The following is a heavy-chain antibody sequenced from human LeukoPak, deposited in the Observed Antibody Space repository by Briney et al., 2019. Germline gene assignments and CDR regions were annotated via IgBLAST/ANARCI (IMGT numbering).Heavy chain of an antibody. Sequence: SETLSLTCTVSGGSFSTTSYYWGWLRQPPGTGREWIGSIYYSGSTYYNPSLKIRVTMSVDTSKDQFSLKLSSVTAADTAVYYCASGSPFYGMDVWGQGTTVTVSS. V-gene: IGHV4-39*07. J-gene: IGHJ6*02. CDR3: ASGSPFYGMDV. CDR1: GGSFSTTSYY. CDR2: IYYSGST. D-gene: IGHD6-25*01.